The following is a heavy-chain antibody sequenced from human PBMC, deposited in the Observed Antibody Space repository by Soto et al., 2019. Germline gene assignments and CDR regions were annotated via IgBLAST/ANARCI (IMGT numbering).Heavy chain of an antibody. CDR1: GYTFTSYG. CDR3: ARDTPVAQVVVPATCAFDI. J-gene: IGHJ3*02. Sequence: ASVKVSCKASGYTFTSYGISWVRQAPGQGLEWMGWISAYNGNTNYAQKLQGRVTMTTDTSTSTAYMELRSLRSDDTAVYYCARDTPVAQVVVPATCAFDIWGQGTMVSVSS. V-gene: IGHV1-18*01. CDR2: ISAYNGNT. D-gene: IGHD2-15*01.